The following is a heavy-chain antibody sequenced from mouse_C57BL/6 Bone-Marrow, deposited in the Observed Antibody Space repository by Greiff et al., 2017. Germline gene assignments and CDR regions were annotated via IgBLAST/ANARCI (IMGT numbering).Heavy chain of an antibody. CDR3: ERSDYYRERFYWDFDV. CDR2: INPYNGDT. D-gene: IGHD1-1*01. V-gene: IGHV1-37*01. J-gene: IGHJ1*03. CDR1: GYSFPGYF. Sequence: EVKLQESGPELVKPGASVKISCKASGYSFPGYFMNWVKQSHGKSLEWIGRINPYNGDTFYNQKFKGKATLTVDNSSSTAHLELLSLTSEDFAVYYCERSDYYRERFYWDFDVWGTGTTVTVSS.